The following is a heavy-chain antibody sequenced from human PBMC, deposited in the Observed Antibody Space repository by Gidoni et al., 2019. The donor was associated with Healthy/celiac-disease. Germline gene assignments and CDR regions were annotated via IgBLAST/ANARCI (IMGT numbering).Heavy chain of an antibody. CDR3: ARVGGYDYVWGSYRSWYYFDY. CDR2: INSDGSST. CDR1: GFTFSSYC. V-gene: IGHV3-74*01. Sequence: EVQLVESGGGLVQPGGSLRLSCAASGFTFSSYCMPWIRQAPGKGLVWVSSINSDGSSTSYADSVKGRFTISRDNAKNTLYLQMNSLRAEDTAVYYCARVGGYDYVWGSYRSWYYFDYWGQGTLVTVSS. D-gene: IGHD3-16*02. J-gene: IGHJ4*02.